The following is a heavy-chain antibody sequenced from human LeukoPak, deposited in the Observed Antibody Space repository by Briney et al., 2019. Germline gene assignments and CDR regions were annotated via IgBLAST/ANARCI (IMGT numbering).Heavy chain of an antibody. Sequence: ASVKVSCKASGYTFTGYYMHWVRQAPGQGLEWMGWINPNSGGTNYAQKFQGRVTMTRDTSISTAYMELSRLRSDDTAVYYCARDSGYGSYYSYYYYYGMDVWGQGTTVTVSS. J-gene: IGHJ6*02. CDR3: ARDSGYGSYYSYYYYYGMDV. V-gene: IGHV1-2*02. CDR1: GYTFTGYY. D-gene: IGHD1-26*01. CDR2: INPNSGGT.